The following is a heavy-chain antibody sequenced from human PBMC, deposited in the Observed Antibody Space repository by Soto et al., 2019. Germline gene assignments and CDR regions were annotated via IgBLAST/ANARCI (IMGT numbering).Heavy chain of an antibody. J-gene: IGHJ4*02. CDR2: MNADGSEI. CDR1: GFTFSSFW. CDR3: ARDFSYQRFDH. Sequence: GGSLRLSCVASGFTFSSFWMCWIRQTPGKGLEWVTNMNADGSEIAYADSVRGRFTVSRDNAKNSVYLQMNSLTDEDTAVYFCARDFSYQRFDHWGQGALVTVSS. V-gene: IGHV3-7*01. D-gene: IGHD3-16*02.